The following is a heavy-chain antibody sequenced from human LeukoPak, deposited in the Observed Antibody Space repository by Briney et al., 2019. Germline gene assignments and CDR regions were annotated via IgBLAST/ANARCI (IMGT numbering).Heavy chain of an antibody. J-gene: IGHJ4*02. V-gene: IGHV3-13*01. CDR2: IGTAGVT. CDR1: GFTFNSYD. D-gene: IGHD6-6*01. Sequence: GGSLRLYCAASGFTFNSYDMHWVRQATGKGLEGVSAIGTAGVTYYPGSVKGRFTISRDNSKNTLYLQMNNLRAEDTAVYYCARETLPYSSSFLPLDYWGQGTLVTVSS. CDR3: ARETLPYSSSFLPLDY.